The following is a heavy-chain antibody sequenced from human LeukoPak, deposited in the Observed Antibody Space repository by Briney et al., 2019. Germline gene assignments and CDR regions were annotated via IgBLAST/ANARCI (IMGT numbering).Heavy chain of an antibody. J-gene: IGHJ4*02. D-gene: IGHD3-10*01. Sequence: PSETLSLTCTVSGGSIRSSYYYWGWIRQPPGKGLEWIGSIYDSGSTYYNPSLKSRVTISVDTSKNQFSLKLSSVTAADTAVYYCHARGKPFGELSRWGQGTLVTVSS. V-gene: IGHV4-39*01. CDR3: HARGKPFGELSR. CDR2: IYDSGST. CDR1: GGSIRSSYYY.